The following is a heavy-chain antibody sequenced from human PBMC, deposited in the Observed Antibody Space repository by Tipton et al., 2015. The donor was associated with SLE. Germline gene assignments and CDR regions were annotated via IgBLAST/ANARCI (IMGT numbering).Heavy chain of an antibody. V-gene: IGHV4-59*11. D-gene: IGHD6-19*01. CDR1: GGSISSPY. J-gene: IGHJ4*02. Sequence: LRLSCTVSGGSISSPYWSWIRQPPGKGLEWIGYIYYSGSTNYNPSLKSRVTISVDTSKNQFSLKLSSVTAADTAVYYCARSPSSGWYHYWGQGTLVTVSS. CDR2: IYYSGST. CDR3: ARSPSSGWYHY.